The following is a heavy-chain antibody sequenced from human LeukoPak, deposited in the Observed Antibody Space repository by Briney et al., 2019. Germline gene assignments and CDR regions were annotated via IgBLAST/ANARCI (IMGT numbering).Heavy chain of an antibody. Sequence: SQTLSLTCSVSGGSVSSGRYYWPWIRQPAGKGLEWIGRLYTTGSTNYNPSLESRVTISVDMSKNQFSLKLSSVTAADTAVYFCARETTLGPTSRMDVWGKGTTVTVSS. CDR1: GGSVSSGRYY. CDR2: LYTTGST. V-gene: IGHV4-61*02. D-gene: IGHD1-26*01. CDR3: ARETTLGPTSRMDV. J-gene: IGHJ6*04.